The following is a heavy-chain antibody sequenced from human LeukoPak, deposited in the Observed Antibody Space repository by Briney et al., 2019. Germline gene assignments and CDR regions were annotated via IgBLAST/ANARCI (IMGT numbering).Heavy chain of an antibody. V-gene: IGHV3-30*02. J-gene: IGHJ6*03. CDR2: IRYDGSNK. CDR1: RFTFSSYG. Sequence: GGSLRLSCAASRFTFSSYGMHWVRQAPGKGLEWVAFIRYDGSNKYYADSVKGRFTISRDNSKNTLYLQMNSLRAEDTAVYYCAKDGEQLVSFVYYYYMGVWGKRTTVTVSS. CDR3: AKDGEQLVSFVYYYYMGV. D-gene: IGHD6-13*01.